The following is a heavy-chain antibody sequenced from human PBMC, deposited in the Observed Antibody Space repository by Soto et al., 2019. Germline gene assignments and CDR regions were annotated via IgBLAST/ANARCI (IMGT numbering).Heavy chain of an antibody. CDR2: ISYDGSNK. CDR3: ANGPDYDSSGDIVLFNCFYP. Sequence: QVQLVESGGGVVQPGRSLRLSCAASGFTFSSYGMHWVRQAPGKGLEWVAVISYDGSNKYYADSVKGRFTISRDNSKNTRHLQMNSRRAAETAVYYCANGPDYDSSGDIVLFNCFYPWGEGSLVTVSS. V-gene: IGHV3-30*18. J-gene: IGHJ5*02. CDR1: GFTFSSYG. D-gene: IGHD3-22*01.